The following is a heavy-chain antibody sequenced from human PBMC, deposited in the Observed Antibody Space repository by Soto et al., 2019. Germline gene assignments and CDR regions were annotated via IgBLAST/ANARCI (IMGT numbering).Heavy chain of an antibody. Sequence: PSETLSLTCAVYGGSFNGYFWTWIRQPPGKGPEWIGDIDHGGSTNYNPSLKSRVTISVDTSKNQFSLKLRSVTAADMAMFYCARAPDKYYFDSCGQGTQVTVSS. CDR2: IDHGGST. J-gene: IGHJ4*02. CDR1: GGSFNGYF. CDR3: ARAPDKYYFDS. V-gene: IGHV4-34*01.